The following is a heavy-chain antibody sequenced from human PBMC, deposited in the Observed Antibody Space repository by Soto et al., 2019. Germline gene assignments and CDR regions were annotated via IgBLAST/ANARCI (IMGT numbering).Heavy chain of an antibody. CDR3: ARLNSTSSYYYGMDV. V-gene: IGHV3-21*01. Sequence: EVQLVESGGGLVKPGGSLRLSCAASGFTFSSYSMNWVRQAPGKGLEWVSSISSSSSYIYYADSVKGRFTISRDNAKNSLYLQMNSLRAEDTAVYYCARLNSTSSYYYGMDVWGQGTTVTVSS. CDR1: GFTFSSYS. J-gene: IGHJ6*02. CDR2: ISSSSSYI.